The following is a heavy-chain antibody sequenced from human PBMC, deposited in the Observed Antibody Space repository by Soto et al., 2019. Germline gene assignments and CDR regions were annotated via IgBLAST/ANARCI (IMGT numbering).Heavy chain of an antibody. CDR3: ARDQGITTFGVYSMYYYGMDI. V-gene: IGHV1-2*04. J-gene: IGHJ6*02. D-gene: IGHD3-3*01. CDR2: INPNSGGT. CDR1: GYTFTGYY. Sequence: ASVKVSCKASGYTFTGYYMHWVRQAPGQGLEWMGWINPNSGGTNYAQKFQGWVTMTRDTSISTAYMDLSRLRSDDTAVYYCARDQGITTFGVYSMYYYGMDIWG.